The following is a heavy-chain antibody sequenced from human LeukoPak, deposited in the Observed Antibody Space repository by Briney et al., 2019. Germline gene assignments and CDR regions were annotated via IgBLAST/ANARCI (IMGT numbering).Heavy chain of an antibody. V-gene: IGHV3-23*01. Sequence: PGGSLRLSCAASGFTFSSYAMSWVRQAPGKGLEWVSAISGSGGSTYYADSVKGRFTISRDNSKNTLYLQMNSLRAEDTAVYYCAKPGHYGVVRALYYYFMDVWGKGTTVTVSS. CDR2: ISGSGGST. CDR1: GFTFSSYA. D-gene: IGHD4-17*01. CDR3: AKPGHYGVVRALYYYFMDV. J-gene: IGHJ6*03.